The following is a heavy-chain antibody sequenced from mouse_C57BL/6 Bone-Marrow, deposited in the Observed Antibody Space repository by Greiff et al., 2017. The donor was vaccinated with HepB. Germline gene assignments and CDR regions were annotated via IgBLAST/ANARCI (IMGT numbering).Heavy chain of an antibody. CDR3: ARAWDDYFDY. J-gene: IGHJ2*01. D-gene: IGHD2-3*01. CDR1: GYAFSSSW. CDR2: IYPGDGDT. V-gene: IGHV1-82*01. Sequence: LQQSGPELVKPGASVKISCKASGYAFSSSWMNWVKQRPGKGLEWIGRIYPGDGDTNYNGKFKGKATLTADQSSSTAYMQLSSRTSEDSAVSFCARAWDDYFDYWGQGTTLTVSS.